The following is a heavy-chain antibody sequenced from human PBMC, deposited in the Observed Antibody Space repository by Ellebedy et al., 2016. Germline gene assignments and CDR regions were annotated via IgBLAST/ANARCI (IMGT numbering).Heavy chain of an antibody. CDR3: ARTYDFWSSSRFDY. J-gene: IGHJ4*02. CDR1: GFTFRTYT. D-gene: IGHD3-3*01. Sequence: GESLKISXAASGFTFRTYTMNWVRQAPGTGLEWVSSISSCGSHIYYADSVKGRLTISRDNAKNSLSLQMNSLRAEDTAVYYCARTYDFWSSSRFDYWGQGTLVTVSS. V-gene: IGHV3-21*01. CDR2: ISSCGSHI.